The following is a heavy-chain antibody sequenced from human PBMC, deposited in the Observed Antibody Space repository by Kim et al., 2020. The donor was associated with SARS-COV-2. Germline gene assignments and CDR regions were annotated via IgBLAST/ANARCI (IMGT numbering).Heavy chain of an antibody. CDR1: GCSISSSSYY. Sequence: SETLSLTCTVSGCSISSSSYYWGWIRQPPGKGLEWIGTISYSGSAYYNPSLKSRVTISVDTSKNQFSLKLSSVTAADTAVYYCARHDYYGSGSLDYWGQGTLVAVSS. J-gene: IGHJ4*02. D-gene: IGHD3-10*01. CDR2: ISYSGSA. V-gene: IGHV4-39*01. CDR3: ARHDYYGSGSLDY.